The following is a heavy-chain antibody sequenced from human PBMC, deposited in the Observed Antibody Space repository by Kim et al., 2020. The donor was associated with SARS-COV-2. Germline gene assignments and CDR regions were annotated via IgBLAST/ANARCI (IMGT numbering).Heavy chain of an antibody. D-gene: IGHD5-18*01. CDR2: INTNTGNP. V-gene: IGHV7-4-1*02. CDR3: ARSARIGYSFGAFDI. CDR1: GYTFTSYA. J-gene: IGHJ3*02. Sequence: ASVKVSCKASGYTFTSYAMNWVRQAPGQGLEWMGWINTNTGNPTYAQGFTGRFVFSLDTSVSTAYLQISSLKAEDTAAYYCARSARIGYSFGAFDIWGQGTMVTVSS.